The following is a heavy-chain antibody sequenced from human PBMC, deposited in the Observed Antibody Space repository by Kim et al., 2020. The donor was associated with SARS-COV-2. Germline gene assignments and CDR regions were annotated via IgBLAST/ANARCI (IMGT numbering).Heavy chain of an antibody. J-gene: IGHJ3*02. D-gene: IGHD6-13*01. CDR3: ARSVIAGYSSSWYLGGAFDI. Sequence: SVKVSCKASGGTFSSYAISWVRQAPGQGLEWMGGIIPIFGTANYAQKFQGRVTITADESTSTAYMELSSLRSEDTAVYYCARSVIAGYSSSWYLGGAFDIWGQGTMVTVSS. CDR2: IIPIFGTA. CDR1: GGTFSSYA. V-gene: IGHV1-69*13.